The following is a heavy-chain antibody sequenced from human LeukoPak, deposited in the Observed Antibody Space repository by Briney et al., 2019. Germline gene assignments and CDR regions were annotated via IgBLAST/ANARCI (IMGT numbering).Heavy chain of an antibody. J-gene: IGHJ5*02. Sequence: SETLSLTCAVYGGSFSGYYWSWIRQPPGKGLEWIGEINHSGSTNYNPSLKSRVTISVDTSKNQFSLKLSSVTAADTAVYYCARHPEAAAVNYNWFDPWGQGTLVTVSS. D-gene: IGHD6-13*01. V-gene: IGHV4-34*01. CDR2: INHSGST. CDR3: ARHPEAAAVNYNWFDP. CDR1: GGSFSGYY.